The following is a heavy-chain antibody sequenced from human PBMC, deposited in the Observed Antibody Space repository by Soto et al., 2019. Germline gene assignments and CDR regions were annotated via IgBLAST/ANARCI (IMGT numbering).Heavy chain of an antibody. CDR1: GGCISSSSYY. Sequence: PSETLSLTCTVCGGCISSSSYYWGWIRQPPGKGLEWIGSIYYSGSTYYNPSLKSRVTISVDTSKNQFSLKLSSVTAADTAVYYWARLGANDYGDYILGYWG. CDR2: IYYSGST. V-gene: IGHV4-39*01. J-gene: IGHJ4*01. CDR3: ARLGANDYGDYILGY. D-gene: IGHD4-17*01.